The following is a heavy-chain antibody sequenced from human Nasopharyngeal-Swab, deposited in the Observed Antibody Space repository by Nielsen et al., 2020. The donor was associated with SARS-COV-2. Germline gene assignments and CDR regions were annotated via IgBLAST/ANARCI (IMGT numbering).Heavy chain of an antibody. J-gene: IGHJ4*02. CDR2: ISSRGDSI. V-gene: IGHV3-48*03. CDR3: ARELGGYRGYGFGYEFAY. CDR1: GFTFSSYG. D-gene: IGHD5-12*01. Sequence: GESLKISCVASGFTFSSYGLNWVRQAPGKGLEWVSYISSRGDSIYFADSVKGRFTISRDSANNSLYLQMNSLRAEDTAVYYYARELGGYRGYGFGYEFAYWGQGTLVTVSS.